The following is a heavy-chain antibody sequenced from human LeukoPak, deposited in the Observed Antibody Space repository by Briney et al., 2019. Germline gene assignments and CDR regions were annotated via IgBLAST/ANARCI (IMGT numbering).Heavy chain of an antibody. Sequence: PSGTLSLTCTVSGDSISYHYWSWIRQPAGKGLEWIGRIYSSASANYNPSLKSRVTISVDTSKNQFSLKLSSVTAADTAVYFCARRLGRKFGERFYYYHYMDVWGKGTTVTISS. V-gene: IGHV4-4*07. J-gene: IGHJ6*03. D-gene: IGHD3-10*01. CDR2: IYSSASA. CDR3: ARRLGRKFGERFYYYHYMDV. CDR1: GDSISYHY.